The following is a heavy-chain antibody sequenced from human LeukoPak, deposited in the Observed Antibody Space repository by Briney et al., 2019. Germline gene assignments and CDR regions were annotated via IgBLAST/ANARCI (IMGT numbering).Heavy chain of an antibody. CDR1: GGSFSGHY. CDR3: ARGRGAARGYYYYGMDV. CDR2: INHSGST. D-gene: IGHD1-26*01. V-gene: IGHV4-34*01. J-gene: IGHJ6*02. Sequence: SETLSLTCAVYGGSFSGHYWSWIRQPPGKGLEWIGEINHSGSTDYNPSLKSRVTISVDTSKNQFSLKLSSVTAADTAVYYCARGRGAARGYYYYGMDVWGQGTTVTVSS.